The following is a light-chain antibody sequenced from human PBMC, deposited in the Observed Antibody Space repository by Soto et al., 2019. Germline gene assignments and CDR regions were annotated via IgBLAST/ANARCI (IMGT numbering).Light chain of an antibody. CDR1: QGIRND. CDR3: LQDYNYPWT. Sequence: AIQMTQTPSSLSASVGDRVTITCLASQGIRNDLGWYQQKPGKAPKLLIYAASSLQSGVPSRFSGSGSGTDFTLTISSLQPEDFATYYCLQDYNYPWTFGQGTKVDIK. J-gene: IGKJ1*01. V-gene: IGKV1-6*01. CDR2: AAS.